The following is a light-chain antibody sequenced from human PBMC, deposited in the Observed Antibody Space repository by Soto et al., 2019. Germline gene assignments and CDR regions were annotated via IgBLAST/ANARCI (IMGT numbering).Light chain of an antibody. CDR2: EAT. CDR3: CSHAGSGTLV. CDR1: SSDVGKYKF. Sequence: QSTLTQPASVSGSPGQSISISCTGTSSDVGKYKFVSWYQQHPGEAPKLIIYEATERPSGVSNLFSGSKSGITASLTISGLQAEDEADYYCCSHAGSGTLVFGGGTKVTVL. V-gene: IGLV2-23*01. J-gene: IGLJ3*02.